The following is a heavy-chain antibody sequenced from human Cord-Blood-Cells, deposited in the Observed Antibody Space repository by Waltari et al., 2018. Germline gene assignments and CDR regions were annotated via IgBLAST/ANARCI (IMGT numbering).Heavy chain of an antibody. CDR1: GFSLSTSGVG. Sequence: QLTLKESGPTLVKPTQTLTLTCTFSGFSLSTSGVGVGWLRQPPGKALEWLALIYWDDDKRYSPSMKSRLTITKDPSKNQVVLTMTNMDPVDTATYYCAHRSITIFGVVSDAFDIWGQGTMVTVSS. J-gene: IGHJ3*02. CDR2: IYWDDDK. CDR3: AHRSITIFGVVSDAFDI. V-gene: IGHV2-5*02. D-gene: IGHD3-3*01.